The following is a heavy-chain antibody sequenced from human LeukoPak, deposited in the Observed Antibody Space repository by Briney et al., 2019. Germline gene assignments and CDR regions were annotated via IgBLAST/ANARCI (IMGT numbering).Heavy chain of an antibody. CDR3: ARLGFGSKDYRYGMDV. CDR2: IYPGDSDT. D-gene: IGHD3-10*01. V-gene: IGHV5-51*01. Sequence: GESLKISCKGSGYSFTSYWIGWVRQMPGKGLEWMGIIYPGDSDTRYSPSFQGQVTISADKSISTAYLQWSSLKASDTAMYYCARLGFGSKDYRYGMDVCGQGTTVTVSS. J-gene: IGHJ6*02. CDR1: GYSFTSYW.